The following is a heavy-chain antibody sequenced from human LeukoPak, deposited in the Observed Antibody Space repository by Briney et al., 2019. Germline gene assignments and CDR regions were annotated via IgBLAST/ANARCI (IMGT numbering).Heavy chain of an antibody. CDR1: GGSISSYY. CDR2: IYYSGST. D-gene: IGHD3-22*01. V-gene: IGHV4-59*01. Sequence: SETLSLTCTVSGGSISSYYWSWILQPPGKGLEWIGYIYYSGSTNYNPSLKSRVTISVDTSKNQFSLKLSPVTAADTAVYYCAGRERFYYDSSGYRDYWGQGTLVTVSS. J-gene: IGHJ4*02. CDR3: AGRERFYYDSSGYRDY.